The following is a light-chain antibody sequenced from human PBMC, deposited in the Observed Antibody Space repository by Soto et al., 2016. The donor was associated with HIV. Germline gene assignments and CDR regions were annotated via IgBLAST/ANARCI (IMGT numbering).Light chain of an antibody. J-gene: IGLJ2*01. CDR3: QAWDSSTVV. Sequence: SYELTQPPSVSVSPGQTASITCSGDKLGDKYACWYQQKPGQSPVLVIYQDNKRPSGIPERFSGSNSGNTATLTIEGDPGLMDEADYYCQAWDSSTVVFGGGTKLTVL. CDR2: QDN. V-gene: IGLV3-1*01. CDR1: KLGDKY.